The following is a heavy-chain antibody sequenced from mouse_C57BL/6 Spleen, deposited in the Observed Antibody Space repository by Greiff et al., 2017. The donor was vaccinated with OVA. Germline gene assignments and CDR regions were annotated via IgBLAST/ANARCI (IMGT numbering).Heavy chain of an antibody. CDR1: GFNITDYY. CDR3: ARELICGSGEYFDV. J-gene: IGHJ1*03. Sequence: VQLQQSGAELVKPGASVKLSCTASGFNITDYYMHWVKQRTEQGLEWIGRIDPEDGETKYAPKFQGKATLTADTSSNTAYLQLSSLTSEDAAVDYCARELICGSGEYFDVWGTGTTVTVSS. V-gene: IGHV14-2*01. D-gene: IGHD1-1*01. CDR2: IDPEDGET.